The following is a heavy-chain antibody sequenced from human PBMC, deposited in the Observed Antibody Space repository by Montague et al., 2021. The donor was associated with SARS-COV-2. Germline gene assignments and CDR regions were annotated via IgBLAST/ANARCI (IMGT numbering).Heavy chain of an antibody. Sequence: SETLSLTCTVFGGSISSYYWNWIRQSPGKGLEWIGYIYYSGSTKYNPSFKSRVTMLVDTSKRQMSLRLNSVTAADTAVYYCAGDRGRFWHFDLWGRGTLVTVSS. J-gene: IGHJ2*01. CDR2: IYYSGST. V-gene: IGHV4-59*01. D-gene: IGHD5-12*01. CDR1: GGSISSYY. CDR3: AGDRGRFWHFDL.